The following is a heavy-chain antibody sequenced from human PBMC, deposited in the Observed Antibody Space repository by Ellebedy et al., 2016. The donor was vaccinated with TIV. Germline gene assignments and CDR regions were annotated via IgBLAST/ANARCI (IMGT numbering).Heavy chain of an antibody. Sequence: ASVKVSXXASGYTFTSYYMHWVRQAPGQGLEWMGIINPSGGSTSYEQKFQGRVTMTRDTSTSTVYMELSSLRSEDTAVYYCARDVTIFGVANYYYYGMDFWGQGTTVTVSS. CDR1: GYTFTSYY. V-gene: IGHV1-46*01. J-gene: IGHJ6*02. CDR3: ARDVTIFGVANYYYYGMDF. D-gene: IGHD3-3*01. CDR2: INPSGGST.